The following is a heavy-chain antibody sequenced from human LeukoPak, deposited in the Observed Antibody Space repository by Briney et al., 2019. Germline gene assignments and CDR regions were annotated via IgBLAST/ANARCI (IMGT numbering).Heavy chain of an antibody. J-gene: IGHJ4*02. CDR3: ARDLVATNHFVY. Sequence: PSETLSLTCTVSGGSISSSSYYWGWIRQPPGKGLELIGSIYYSRSTYYNQSLKSRVTISVDTSKNQFSLKLSSVTAADTAVYYCARDLVATNHFVYWGQGTLVTVSS. D-gene: IGHD5-12*01. V-gene: IGHV4-39*02. CDR2: IYYSRST. CDR1: GGSISSSSYY.